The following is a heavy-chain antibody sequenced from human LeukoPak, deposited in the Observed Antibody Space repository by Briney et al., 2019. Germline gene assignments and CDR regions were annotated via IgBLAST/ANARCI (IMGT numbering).Heavy chain of an antibody. CDR3: ARMGGYCSGGSCYADY. CDR1: GYTFTSYG. Sequence: ASVRVSCKASGYTFTSYGISWVRQAPGQGLEWMGWISAYNGNTNYAQKLQGRVTMTTDTSTSTAYMELSRLRSDDTAVYYCARMGGYCSGGSCYADYWGQGTLVTVSS. D-gene: IGHD2-15*01. V-gene: IGHV1-18*01. CDR2: ISAYNGNT. J-gene: IGHJ4*02.